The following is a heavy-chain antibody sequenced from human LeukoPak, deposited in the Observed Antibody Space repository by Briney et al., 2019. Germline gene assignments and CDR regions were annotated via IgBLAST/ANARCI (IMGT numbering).Heavy chain of an antibody. J-gene: IGHJ4*02. D-gene: IGHD3-10*01. Sequence: PSETLSLTCAVYGGSFSGYYWSWIRQPPGKGLEWIGEINHSGSTNYNPSLKSRVTISVDTSKNQFSLKLSSVTAADTAVYYCARLTLHLYGSGSYYHDYWGQGTLVTVSS. CDR3: ARLTLHLYGSGSYYHDY. V-gene: IGHV4-34*01. CDR2: INHSGST. CDR1: GGSFSGYY.